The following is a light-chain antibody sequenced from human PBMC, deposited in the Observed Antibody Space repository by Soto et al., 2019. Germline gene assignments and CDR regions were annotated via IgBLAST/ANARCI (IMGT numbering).Light chain of an antibody. Sequence: EIQMTQSPSTLSASVGDRVNITCRASQSISSWLAWYQQKPGKAPKLLIYKASDLENGVPSRFSGSGSGTEFALTISSLQPDDFATYYCQQYDSYPLTFGGGTKVDI. J-gene: IGKJ4*01. CDR3: QQYDSYPLT. CDR2: KAS. V-gene: IGKV1-5*03. CDR1: QSISSW.